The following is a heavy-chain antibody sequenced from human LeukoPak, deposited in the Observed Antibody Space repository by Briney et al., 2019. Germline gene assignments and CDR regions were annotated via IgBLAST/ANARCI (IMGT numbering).Heavy chain of an antibody. CDR1: GFTFSSYS. Sequence: GGSLRLSCAASGFTFSSYSMNWVRQAQGKWLEWVSSISSSSSYIYYADSVKGRFTISRDNAKNSLYLQMNSLRAEDTAVYYCASLPRYYYYYMDVWGKGTTVTVSS. CDR3: ASLPRYYYYYMDV. J-gene: IGHJ6*03. V-gene: IGHV3-21*01. CDR2: ISSSSSYI.